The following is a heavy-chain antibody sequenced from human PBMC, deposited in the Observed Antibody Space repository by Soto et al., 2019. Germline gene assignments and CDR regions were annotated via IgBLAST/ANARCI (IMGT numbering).Heavy chain of an antibody. CDR1: GFTFSMYS. Sequence: GGSLRLSCEVSGFTFSMYSMSWVRQTPGKGLEWVAKIPQDGVDGHYADSVKGRFTISRDNGKNSLYLQMNNLRAEDTAVYYCARDHLILPAHDFFYGSDVWGRGATVTAP. CDR3: ARDHLILPAHDFFYGSDV. CDR2: IPQDGVDG. J-gene: IGHJ6*02. V-gene: IGHV3-7*03. D-gene: IGHD2-21*02.